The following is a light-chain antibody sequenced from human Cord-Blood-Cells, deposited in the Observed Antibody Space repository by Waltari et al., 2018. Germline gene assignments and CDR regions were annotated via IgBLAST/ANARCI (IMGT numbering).Light chain of an antibody. V-gene: IGLV2-14*01. Sequence: QSALTQSASVSGSPGQSITISCTGTSSDVGGYNYVSWYQQHPGKAPKLMIYDVSNRPSGVSNRFSGSKSGNTASLTISGLQAEDEADYYCSSYTSSSTLEVFGGGTKLNVL. J-gene: IGLJ2*01. CDR2: DVS. CDR3: SSYTSSSTLEV. CDR1: SSDVGGYNY.